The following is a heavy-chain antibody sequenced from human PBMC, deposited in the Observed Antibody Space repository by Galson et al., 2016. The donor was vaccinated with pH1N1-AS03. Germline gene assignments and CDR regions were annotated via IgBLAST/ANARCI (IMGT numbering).Heavy chain of an antibody. Sequence: SKTLSLTCGVSGYSISRGSCWGWIRQAPGKGLEWIGSIYHTGSTYYNPSLKSRLTISMDTSKNQFSLNLSSVTAADTALYYCVRSDRVITASNTRPEGGDYWGQGTLVTVSS. CDR2: IYHTGST. CDR1: GYSISRGSC. V-gene: IGHV4-38-2*01. D-gene: IGHD2-2*01. J-gene: IGHJ4*02. CDR3: VRSDRVITASNTRPEGGDY.